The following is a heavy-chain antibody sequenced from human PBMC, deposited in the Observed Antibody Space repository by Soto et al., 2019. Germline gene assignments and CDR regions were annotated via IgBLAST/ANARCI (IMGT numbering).Heavy chain of an antibody. Sequence: QVQLLQSGPGVKKPATSVTCSCKTTEGTRSSYSISWVRQAPGQALDWVVRIITFVGKANVAQQCRGKVTITAYRSTDTAFMVLRRVTSDDTPVHYRARVTGVHASGSNYMDLWGTAATVTVS. V-gene: IGHV1-69*08. J-gene: IGHJ6*03. D-gene: IGHD3-9*01. CDR1: EGTRSSYS. CDR3: ARVTGVHASGSNYMDL. CDR2: IITFVGKA.